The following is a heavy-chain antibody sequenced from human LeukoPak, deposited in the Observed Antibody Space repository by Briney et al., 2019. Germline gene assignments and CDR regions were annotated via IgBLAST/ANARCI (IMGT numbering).Heavy chain of an antibody. CDR3: ARDVGLKGVIDY. V-gene: IGHV1-18*01. D-gene: IGHD4/OR15-4a*01. Sequence: ASVKVSCKASGYTFTSYGISWVRQAPGQGLEWMGWISAYNGNTNYAQKLQGRVTMTRDTSVSSAYMDLSRLKSDDTAVYYCARDVGLKGVIDYWGQGTLVTVSS. CDR1: GYTFTSYG. CDR2: ISAYNGNT. J-gene: IGHJ4*02.